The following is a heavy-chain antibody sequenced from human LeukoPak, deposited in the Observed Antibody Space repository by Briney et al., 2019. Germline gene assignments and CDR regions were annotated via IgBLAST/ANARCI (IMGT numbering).Heavy chain of an antibody. Sequence: WGSLSLYCAASGFTFSSYTMNRVRQAPGKGLEWVSSISSKSAFTYYVVSVKGRFTISRDNAKNSLYLQMNSLRAEDTAVYYCARPPDNYYYYYMDVWGKGTTVTVSS. CDR2: ISSKSAFT. V-gene: IGHV3-21*01. CDR3: ARPPDNYYYYYMDV. J-gene: IGHJ6*03. CDR1: GFTFSSYT.